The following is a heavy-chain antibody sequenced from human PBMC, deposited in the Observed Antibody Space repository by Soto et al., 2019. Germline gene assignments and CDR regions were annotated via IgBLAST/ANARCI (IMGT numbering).Heavy chain of an antibody. V-gene: IGHV1-69*06. J-gene: IGHJ4*02. Sequence: QVQLVQSGAEVKKPGSSVKVSCKASGGTFSSYAISWVRQAPGQGLEWMGGIIPIFGTANYAQKFQGRVTITADKSTSTADMELSSLRSEDTAVYYCARSRSMIVVALYYFDYWGQGTLVTVSS. CDR3: ARSRSMIVVALYYFDY. CDR1: GGTFSSYA. D-gene: IGHD3-22*01. CDR2: IIPIFGTA.